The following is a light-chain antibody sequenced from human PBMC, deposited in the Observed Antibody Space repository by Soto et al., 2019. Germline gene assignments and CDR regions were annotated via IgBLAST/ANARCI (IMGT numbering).Light chain of an antibody. Sequence: IQLTQSPSSLSASVGDRVTITCRASQDITSYLAWYQQKPGKAPELLIYAASTLQSGVPSMFSGSGSGTDFTLTINSLQPEDCSTYYCQQLNNYPRTFGQGTKVEIK. J-gene: IGKJ1*01. CDR3: QQLNNYPRT. CDR2: AAS. V-gene: IGKV1-9*01. CDR1: QDITSY.